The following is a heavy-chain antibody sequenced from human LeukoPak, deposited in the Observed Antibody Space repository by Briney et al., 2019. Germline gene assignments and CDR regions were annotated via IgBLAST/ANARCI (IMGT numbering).Heavy chain of an antibody. J-gene: IGHJ4*02. V-gene: IGHV3-7*01. CDR1: GLTFSGQW. CDR2: IKHDGREK. D-gene: IGHD5-24*01. CDR3: ARERWLQPDY. Sequence: PGGSLRLSCVASGLTFSGQWLNWVRQAPGQGLEWVANIKHDGREKYYVDSVKGRFTISRDNAKNSLFLQMNSLKAEDTAVYYCARERWLQPDYWGQGTLVTVSS.